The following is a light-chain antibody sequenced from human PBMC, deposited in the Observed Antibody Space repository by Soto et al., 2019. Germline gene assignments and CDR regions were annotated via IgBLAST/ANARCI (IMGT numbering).Light chain of an antibody. CDR1: QCINSN. CDR2: GAS. J-gene: IGKJ1*01. Sequence: EVVMTQSPAALSVSPGERATLSCRASQCINSNLAWYQQKPGQAPRLLVYGASTMATGIPARFSGTGSGTEFTLTISSLQSEDFAVYYCQQYNTWPGWTFGQGTKVEIK. V-gene: IGKV3-15*01. CDR3: QQYNTWPGWT.